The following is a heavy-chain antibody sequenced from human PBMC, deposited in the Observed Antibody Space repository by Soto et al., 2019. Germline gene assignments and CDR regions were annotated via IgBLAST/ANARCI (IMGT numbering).Heavy chain of an antibody. Sequence: QVQLQESGPGLVKPSQTLSLTCTVSGGSISSGGYYWSWIRQHPGKGLEWIGYIYYSGSTYYNPSVKSRVTIAVDTSKNQFPLKLSSVTAADTAVYYCARDSALSGDGGYFDYWGQGTLVTVSS. CDR1: GGSISSGGYY. CDR2: IYYSGST. CDR3: ARDSALSGDGGYFDY. D-gene: IGHD4-17*01. J-gene: IGHJ4*02. V-gene: IGHV4-31*03.